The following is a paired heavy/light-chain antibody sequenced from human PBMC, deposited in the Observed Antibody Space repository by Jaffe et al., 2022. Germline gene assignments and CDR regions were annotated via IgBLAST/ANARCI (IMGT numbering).Light chain of an antibody. J-gene: IGKJ4*01. CDR1: QSVSNSY. CDR3: HQYGSSPLT. CDR2: GAS. V-gene: IGKV3-20*01. Sequence: EIVLTQSPGTLSLSPGERATLSCRASQSVSNSYLAWYQQKPGQAPRLLIYGASSRATGIPDRFSGSGSGTDFTLTISRLEPEDFAVYYCHQYGSSPLTFGGGTKVEIK.
Heavy chain of an antibody. Sequence: QVQLQESGPGLVKPSGTLSLTCAVSGGSITSSNWWSWVRQPPGKGLEWIGEIYHSGSPNYNPSLKSRVTISVDKSKNRFSLNLISVTAADTAVYFCARRDYSYYYYMDVWGKGTTVTVSS. CDR2: IYHSGSP. J-gene: IGHJ6*03. V-gene: IGHV4-4*02. CDR1: GGSITSSNW. CDR3: ARRDYSYYYYMDV.